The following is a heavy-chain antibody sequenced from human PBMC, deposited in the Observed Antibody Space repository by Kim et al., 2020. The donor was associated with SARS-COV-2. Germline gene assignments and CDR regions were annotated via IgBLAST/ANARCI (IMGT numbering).Heavy chain of an antibody. CDR3: ARRPDYSDTTYNGGSDDLDF. V-gene: IGHV3-21*01. CDR1: GFPFSTYT. D-gene: IGHD1-26*01. J-gene: IGHJ4*02. CDR2: ISSSSKYI. Sequence: GGSLSLSCAASGFPFSTYTMNWVRQAPGKGLEWVSSISSSSKYIYYADSVKGRFTVSRDNAQNSLYLQMNSLRAGDTAVYYCARRPDYSDTTYNGGSDDLDFWGKETLVTVST.